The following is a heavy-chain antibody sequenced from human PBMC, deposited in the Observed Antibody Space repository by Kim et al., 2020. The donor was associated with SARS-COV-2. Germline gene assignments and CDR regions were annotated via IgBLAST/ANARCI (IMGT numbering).Heavy chain of an antibody. CDR2: FYTGTT. Sequence: SETLSLTCTVSGDSISSRFYYWGWIRQPPGKGLEWIGLFYTGTTYYNPSLKSRVTISVDTSKNQFSLRLYSVTATDTSRYYCARLGGYSGSYYIDDSGRGVLVTVSS. V-gene: IGHV4-39*01. J-gene: IGHJ4*02. CDR1: GDSISSRFYY. D-gene: IGHD1-26*01. CDR3: ARLGGYSGSYYIDD.